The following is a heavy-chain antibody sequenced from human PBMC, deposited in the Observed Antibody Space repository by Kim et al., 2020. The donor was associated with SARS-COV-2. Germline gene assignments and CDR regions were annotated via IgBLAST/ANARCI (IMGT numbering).Heavy chain of an antibody. CDR1: GGTFTSYA. J-gene: IGHJ4*02. CDR3: ARSEGYDILTGYSDY. Sequence: SVKVSCKASGGTFTSYAISWVRQAPGQGLEWMGGIIPILGTAKYAQKFQGRVTITADESTSTTYMELSSLRSEDTAVYYCARSEGYDILTGYSDYWGQGTLVTVSS. CDR2: IIPILGTA. V-gene: IGHV1-69*13. D-gene: IGHD3-9*01.